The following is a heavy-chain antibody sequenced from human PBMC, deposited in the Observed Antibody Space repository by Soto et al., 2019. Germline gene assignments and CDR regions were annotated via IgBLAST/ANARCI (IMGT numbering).Heavy chain of an antibody. V-gene: IGHV4-34*01. CDR2: INHSGST. J-gene: IGHJ3*02. D-gene: IGHD6-13*01. CDR1: GGSFSGYY. Sequence: QVQLQQWGAGLLKPSETLSLTCAVYGGSFSGYYWSWIRQPPRKGLEWNGEINHSGSTNYNPSLKSRVTIAGDSSKTQFSLKLTSVTAADTAVYYCARVGYSSSWYRRGAFDIWGQGTMVTVSS. CDR3: ARVGYSSSWYRRGAFDI.